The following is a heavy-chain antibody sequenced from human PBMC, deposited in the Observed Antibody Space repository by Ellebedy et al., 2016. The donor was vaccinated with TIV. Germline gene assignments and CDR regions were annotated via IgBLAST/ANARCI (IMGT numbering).Heavy chain of an antibody. Sequence: PGGSLRLSCAASGFTFSSYRMNWVRQAPGQGLDWVSSISSGGASIYYADSVKGRFTISRDNAEHSLYLQMNSLRAEDKAVYYCAKGLSYPSMVRGVIPPPWYWGQGTLVTVSS. J-gene: IGHJ4*02. CDR3: AKGLSYPSMVRGVIPPPWY. V-gene: IGHV3-21*04. CDR2: ISSGGASI. CDR1: GFTFSSYR. D-gene: IGHD3-10*01.